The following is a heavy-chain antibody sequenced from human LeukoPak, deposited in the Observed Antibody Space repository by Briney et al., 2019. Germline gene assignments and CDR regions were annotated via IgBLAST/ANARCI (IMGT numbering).Heavy chain of an antibody. CDR2: IYYSGST. CDR1: GGSISSYY. D-gene: IGHD1-26*01. Sequence: SETLSLTCTVSGGSISSYYWSWIRQPPGKGLEWIGYIYYSGSTNYNPSLKSRVTISVDTSKNQFSLKLSSVTAADTAVYYCARPAKSGSHKRSYWYFDLWGRGTLVTVSS. V-gene: IGHV4-59*08. CDR3: ARPAKSGSHKRSYWYFDL. J-gene: IGHJ2*01.